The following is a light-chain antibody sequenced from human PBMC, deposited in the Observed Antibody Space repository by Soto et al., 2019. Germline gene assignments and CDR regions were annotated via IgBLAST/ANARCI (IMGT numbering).Light chain of an antibody. V-gene: IGKV3-15*01. CDR1: QFVSTN. CDR2: SAS. Sequence: EVVMTQSPATLSVSPGERVTLSCRASQFVSTNLAWYQQKPGQAPRLLIYSASTRATGIPARFSGSGSGTEFTLTISSLQSEDFGVYXCQQFXNWPPLTFGGGTKVEIK. CDR3: QQFXNWPPLT. J-gene: IGKJ4*01.